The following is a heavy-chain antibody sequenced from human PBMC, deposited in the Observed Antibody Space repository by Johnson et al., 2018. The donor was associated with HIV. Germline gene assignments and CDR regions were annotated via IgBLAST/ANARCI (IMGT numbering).Heavy chain of an antibody. Sequence: EVQLLESGGGLVQPGRSLRLSCAASGFTFDDYAMHWVRQAPGQGLAWVSGISGDSGSIGYADSVKGRFTISRDNAKNSRYLQMNSLRAEDTAVYYCARDGGRDAFDIWGQGTMVTVSS. J-gene: IGHJ3*02. CDR1: GFTFDDYA. CDR3: ARDGGRDAFDI. V-gene: IGHV3-9*01. CDR2: ISGDSGSI. D-gene: IGHD2-15*01.